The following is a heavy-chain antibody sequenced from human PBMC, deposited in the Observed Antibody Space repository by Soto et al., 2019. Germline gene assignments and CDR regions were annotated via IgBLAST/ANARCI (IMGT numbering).Heavy chain of an antibody. J-gene: IGHJ6*02. CDR3: ASPYSSAYYYYGMDV. D-gene: IGHD6-25*01. V-gene: IGHV3-11*01. CDR1: GFTFSDYY. CDR2: ISSSGSTI. Sequence: GSLRLSCAASGFTFSDYYMSWIRQAPGKGLEWVSYISSSGSTIYYADSVKGRFTISRDNAKNSLYLQMNSLRAEDTAVYYCASPYSSAYYYYGMDVWGQGTTVTVSS.